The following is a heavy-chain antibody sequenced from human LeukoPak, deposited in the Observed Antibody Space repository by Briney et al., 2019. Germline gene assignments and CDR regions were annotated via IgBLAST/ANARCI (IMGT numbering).Heavy chain of an antibody. D-gene: IGHD6-13*01. CDR2: INPNGGGT. V-gene: IGHV1-2*02. CDR3: ARGGVPGKQLDY. CDR1: GYTFTAHF. Sequence: ASVKVSCKTSGYTFTAHFMYWVRQAPGQGLEWMGWINPNGGGTNYAQKFQGRVTMTRDTSFTTAYMDVTRLTSDDTAVYYCARGGVPGKQLDYWGPGTLVTVSS. J-gene: IGHJ4*02.